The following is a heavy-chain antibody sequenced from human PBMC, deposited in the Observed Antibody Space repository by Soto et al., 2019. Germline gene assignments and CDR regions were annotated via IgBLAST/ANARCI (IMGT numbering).Heavy chain of an antibody. J-gene: IGHJ5*02. V-gene: IGHV4-34*01. CDR1: GGSFSGYDYY. CDR3: ARQDYDDDDWFDP. Sequence: SETLSLTCAVSGGSFSGYDYYWSWIRQPPGKGLEWIGEINHSGSTNYNPSLKSRVTISVDTSKNQFSLKLSSVTAADTAMYYCARQDYDDDDWFDPWGQGTLVTVSS. D-gene: IGHD4-17*01. CDR2: INHSGST.